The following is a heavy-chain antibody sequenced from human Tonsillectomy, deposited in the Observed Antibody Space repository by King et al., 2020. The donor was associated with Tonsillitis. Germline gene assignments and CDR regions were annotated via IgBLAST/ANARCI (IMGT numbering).Heavy chain of an antibody. J-gene: IGHJ4*02. V-gene: IGHV3-23*03. CDR3: AKDLFGRGPDY. Sequence: VQPVESGGGLVQPGGSLRLSCAASGFTFSSYAMSWVRQAPGKGLEWVSVIYSGGSSTYYADSVKGRFTISRDNSKNTLYLQMNSLRAEDTAVYYCAKDLFGRGPDYWGQGTLVTVSS. CDR1: GFTFSSYA. CDR2: IYSGGSST. D-gene: IGHD3-10*01.